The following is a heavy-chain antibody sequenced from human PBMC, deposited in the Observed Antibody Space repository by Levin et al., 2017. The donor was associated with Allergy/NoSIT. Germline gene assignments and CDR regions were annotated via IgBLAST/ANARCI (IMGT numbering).Heavy chain of an antibody. CDR3: ARGGDYGDYGAGAFDI. J-gene: IGHJ3*02. V-gene: IGHV1-18*01. D-gene: IGHD4-17*01. CDR2: INSYTGNT. CDR1: GSTLPRYG. Sequence: ASVRVSCKASGSTLPRYGISWVRQAPGHGLEWMGWINSYTGNTNYAQRFQGRVTMTKDTSTSTAYMELRSLRSDDTAVYYCARGGDYGDYGAGAFDIWGQGTVVTVSS.